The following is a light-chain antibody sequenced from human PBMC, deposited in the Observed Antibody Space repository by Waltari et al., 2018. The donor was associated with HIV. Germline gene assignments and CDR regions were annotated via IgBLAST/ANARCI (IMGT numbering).Light chain of an antibody. CDR3: QVFENSRDQA. V-gene: IGLV3-21*01. CDR2: DDK. Sequence: YVLTQPPSVSVAPGKTATITCGGNNIGDKHVHWYQQKSEQAPVLVIYDDKLRPSGITERISGSNSGGTATLTISGVEVGDEAEYYCQVFENSRDQAFGTGTKVTVL. J-gene: IGLJ1*01. CDR1: NIGDKH.